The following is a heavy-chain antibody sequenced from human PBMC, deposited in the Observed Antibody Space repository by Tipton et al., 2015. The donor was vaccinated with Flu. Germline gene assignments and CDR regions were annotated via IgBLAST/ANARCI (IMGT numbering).Heavy chain of an antibody. D-gene: IGHD4-11*01. V-gene: IGHV4-39*07. J-gene: IGHJ4*02. CDR1: GASMKKSNHY. CDR3: ASHSYSRGRAGH. Sequence: TLSLTCSVSGASMKKSNHYWGWIRQPPGKGLEWIGSIDHSGTTYYNPSLKSRVTISVGTSKNQFSLKLSSVTAADTAVFYCASHSYSRGRAGHWGQGTLVTVSS. CDR2: IDHSGTT.